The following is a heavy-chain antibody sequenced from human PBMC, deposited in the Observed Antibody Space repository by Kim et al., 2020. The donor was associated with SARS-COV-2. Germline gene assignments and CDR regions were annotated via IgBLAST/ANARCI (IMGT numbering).Heavy chain of an antibody. V-gene: IGHV3-15*01. CDR3: TTDLGNIVATTRNY. D-gene: IGHD5-12*01. J-gene: IGHJ4*02. Sequence: AAAVKGRFTISRDDSKNTLYLQMNSLKTEDTAVYYCTTDLGNIVATTRNYWGQGTLVTVSS.